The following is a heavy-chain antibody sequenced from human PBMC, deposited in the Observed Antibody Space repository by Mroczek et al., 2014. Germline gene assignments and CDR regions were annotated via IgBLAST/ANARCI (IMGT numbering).Heavy chain of an antibody. CDR3: ATAGGRYDYGWGVIVLLHLTT. CDR2: IYPGDSDT. J-gene: IGHJ4*02. CDR1: GYSFTSYW. D-gene: IGHD3-16*02. Sequence: SGAEVKKPGESLKISCKGSGYSFTSYWIGWVRQMPGKGLEWMGIIYPGDSDTRYSPSFQGQVTISADKSISTAYLQWSSLKASDTAMYYCATAGGRYDYGWGVIVLLHLTTWGQGNPGPPSP. V-gene: IGHV5-51*06.